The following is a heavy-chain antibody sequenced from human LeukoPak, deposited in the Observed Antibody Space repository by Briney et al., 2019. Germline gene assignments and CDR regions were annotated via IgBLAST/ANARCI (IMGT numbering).Heavy chain of an antibody. V-gene: IGHV3-23*01. CDR3: ARGPKVPAPTYYFDF. Sequence: GTLRLSCAASGFTFSSYAMTWVRQAPGKGLEGVTATSGSGGSTFYADSVKGRFTISRDNSKNTLYLQMNSLRAEDTAVYYCARGPKVPAPTYYFDFWGQGTLVTVSS. D-gene: IGHD2-2*01. CDR1: GFTFSSYA. J-gene: IGHJ4*02. CDR2: TSGSGGST.